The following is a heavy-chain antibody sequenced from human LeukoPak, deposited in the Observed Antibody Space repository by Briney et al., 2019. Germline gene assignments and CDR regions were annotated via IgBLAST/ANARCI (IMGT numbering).Heavy chain of an antibody. J-gene: IGHJ6*03. CDR1: GFTFDDYA. CDR3: AKDQQVASKYRTYYYYMDV. D-gene: IGHD5-12*01. Sequence: GGSLRLSCAASGFTFDDYAMHWVRQAPGPGLEWVSGISWNSGSIGYADSVKGRFTISRDNAKNSLYLQMNSLRAEDTALYYCAKDQQVASKYRTYYYYMDVWGKGTTVTVSS. CDR2: ISWNSGSI. V-gene: IGHV3-9*01.